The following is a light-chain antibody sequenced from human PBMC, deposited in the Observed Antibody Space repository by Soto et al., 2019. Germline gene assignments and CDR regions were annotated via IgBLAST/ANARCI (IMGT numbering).Light chain of an antibody. CDR1: SNDVGNYNL. J-gene: IGLJ2*01. CDR2: EAY. CDR3: CSYATGSTRVV. V-gene: IGLV2-23*01. Sequence: QSALTQPASVSGSPGQSITISCTGTSNDVGNYNLVSWYQQYPGKAPKLMIYEAYKRPSGISNRFSGSKSGNTASLTISGLRAEDEADYYCCSYATGSTRVVFGGGTKLTVL.